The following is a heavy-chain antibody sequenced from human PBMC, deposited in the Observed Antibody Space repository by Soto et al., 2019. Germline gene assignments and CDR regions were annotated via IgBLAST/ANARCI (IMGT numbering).Heavy chain of an antibody. D-gene: IGHD1-1*01. CDR2: ISAHNGNT. V-gene: IGHV1-18*01. J-gene: IGHJ4*02. CDR3: ARGRYGDY. Sequence: QVHLVQSGAEVKKPGASVKGSCKGSGYTFTSYGITWVRQAPGQGLEWMGWISAHNGNTDYAQKLQGRVTVTRDTSTTTAYMELRSLRSDDPAVYYCARGRYGDYWGQGARVTVSS. CDR1: GYTFTSYG.